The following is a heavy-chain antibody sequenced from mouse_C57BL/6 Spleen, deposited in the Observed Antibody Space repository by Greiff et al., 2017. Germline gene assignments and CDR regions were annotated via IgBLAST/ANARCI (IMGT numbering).Heavy chain of an antibody. CDR3: TGATGAYYFDY. J-gene: IGHJ2*01. CDR1: GFTFSNYW. Sequence: EVQLQESGGGLVQPGGSMKLSCVASGFTFSNYWMNWVRQSPEKGLEWVAQIRLKSDNYATHYAESVKGRFTISRDDSKSSVYLQMNNLRAEDTGIYYCTGATGAYYFDYWGQGTTLTVSS. V-gene: IGHV6-3*01. D-gene: IGHD4-1*02. CDR2: IRLKSDNYAT.